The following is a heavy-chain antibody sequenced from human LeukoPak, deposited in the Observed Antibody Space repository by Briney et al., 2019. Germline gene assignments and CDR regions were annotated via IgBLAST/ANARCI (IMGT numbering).Heavy chain of an antibody. CDR2: INPNSGGT. D-gene: IGHD2-15*01. Sequence: ASVKVSCKASGYTFTGYYMHWVRRAPGQGREGMGWINPNSGGTNYAQKFQGRVTMTRDTSISTAYMELSRLRSDDTAVYYCARGSIGVVGAANNWFDPWGQGTLVTVSS. CDR3: ARGSIGVVGAANNWFDP. J-gene: IGHJ5*02. V-gene: IGHV1-2*02. CDR1: GYTFTGYY.